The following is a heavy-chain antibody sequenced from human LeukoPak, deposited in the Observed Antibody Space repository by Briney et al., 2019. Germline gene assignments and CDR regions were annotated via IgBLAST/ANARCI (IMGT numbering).Heavy chain of an antibody. D-gene: IGHD5-18*01. V-gene: IGHV3-48*01. CDR3: ARDLSSRGYTYGTPAFTFDI. J-gene: IGHJ3*02. Sequence: GGSLRLSCAASGFTFSSYSMNWVRQAPGKGLEWVSYISSDSSTIYYADSLKGRFTISRDNAKNSLSLLMNSPRAEDTAVYYCARDLSSRGYTYGTPAFTFDIWGQGTMVTVSS. CDR2: ISSDSSTI. CDR1: GFTFSSYS.